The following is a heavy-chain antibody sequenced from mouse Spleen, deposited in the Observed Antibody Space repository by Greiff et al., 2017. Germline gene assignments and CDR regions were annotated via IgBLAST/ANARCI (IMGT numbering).Heavy chain of an antibody. CDR3: AKRRGGYFDY. CDR1: GYTFTSYW. V-gene: IGHV1-50*01. J-gene: IGHJ2*01. Sequence: QVQLQQPGAELVKPGASVKLSCKASGYTFTSYWMQWVKQRPGQGLEWIGEIDPSDSYTNYNQKFKGKATLTVDTSSSTAYMQLSSLTSEDSAVYYCAKRRGGYFDYWGQGTTLTVSS. CDR2: IDPSDSYT.